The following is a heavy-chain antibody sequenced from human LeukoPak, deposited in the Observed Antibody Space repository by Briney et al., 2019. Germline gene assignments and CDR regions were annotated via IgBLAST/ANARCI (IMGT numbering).Heavy chain of an antibody. CDR2: ISGSGGST. CDR1: GFTFSSYA. D-gene: IGHD4-17*01. Sequence: GGSLRLSCAASGFTFSSYAMSWVRQAPGKGLEWVSAISGSGGSTYYADSVKGRFTISRDNSKSTLYLQMNSLRAEDTAVYYCAKDRGDYGDYEAWFDPWGQGTLVTVSS. J-gene: IGHJ5*02. V-gene: IGHV3-23*01. CDR3: AKDRGDYGDYEAWFDP.